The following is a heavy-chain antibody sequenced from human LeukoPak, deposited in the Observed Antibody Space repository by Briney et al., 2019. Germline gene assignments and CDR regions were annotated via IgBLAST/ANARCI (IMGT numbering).Heavy chain of an antibody. CDR3: AKDASKPVTGHFNY. D-gene: IGHD6-19*01. J-gene: IGHJ4*02. CDR1: GFTFSSYA. V-gene: IGHV3-23*01. Sequence: GGSLRLSCAASGFTFSSYAMSWVRQAPGKGLEWVSAIGGSGRSTYYADSVKGRFTISRDNSKNTVFLQMNSLRAEDTAVYYCAKDASKPVTGHFNYWGQGTLVTVSS. CDR2: IGGSGRST.